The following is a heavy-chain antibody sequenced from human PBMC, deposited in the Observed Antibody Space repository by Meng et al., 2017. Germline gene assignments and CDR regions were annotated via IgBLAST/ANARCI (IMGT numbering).Heavy chain of an antibody. Sequence: ASVKVSCKASGYTFTSYYMHWVRQAPGQGLEWMGIINPSGGSTSYAQKFQGRVTMTRDTSTSTVYMELSSLRSEDTAVYYCARACGRTTMVRGVIPLGMDVWGQGTTVTVSS. D-gene: IGHD3-10*01. V-gene: IGHV1-46*01. CDR2: INPSGGST. CDR1: GYTFTSYY. CDR3: ARACGRTTMVRGVIPLGMDV. J-gene: IGHJ6*02.